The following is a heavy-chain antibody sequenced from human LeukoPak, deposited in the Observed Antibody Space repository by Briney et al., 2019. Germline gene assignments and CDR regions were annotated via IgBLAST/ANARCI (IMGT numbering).Heavy chain of an antibody. V-gene: IGHV3-23*01. J-gene: IGHJ4*02. CDR2: ISGSGGST. CDR1: GFTFSSYA. CDR3: AKDKTSSRTLGGDY. Sequence: GGSLRLSCAAPGFTFSSYAMSWVRQAPGKGLEWVSAISGSGGSTYYADSVKGRFTISRDNSKNTLYLQMNSLRAEDTAVYYCAKDKTSSRTLGGDYWGQGTLVTVSS. D-gene: IGHD6-13*01.